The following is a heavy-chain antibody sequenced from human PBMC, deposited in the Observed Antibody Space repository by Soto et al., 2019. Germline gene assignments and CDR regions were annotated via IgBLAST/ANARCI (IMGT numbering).Heavy chain of an antibody. D-gene: IGHD6-13*01. CDR3: ASDIAAAGLYYYGMDV. J-gene: IGHJ6*02. Sequence: PGGSLRLSCAASGFTFSSYWMSWVRQAPGKGLEWVANIKQDGSEKYYVDSVKGRFTISRDNAKNSLYLQMNSLRAEDTAVYYCASDIAAAGLYYYGMDVWGQGTTVTVSS. CDR2: IKQDGSEK. CDR1: GFTFSSYW. V-gene: IGHV3-7*01.